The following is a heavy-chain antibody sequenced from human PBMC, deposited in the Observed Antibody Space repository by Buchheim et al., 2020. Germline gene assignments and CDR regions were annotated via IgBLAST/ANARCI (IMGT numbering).Heavy chain of an antibody. CDR2: IYRSGNT. CDR1: GDSISSNYW. J-gene: IGHJ3*02. Sequence: QVQLQESGPGLVKPSGTLSLTCAVSGDSISSNYWWSWVRQFPGKGLEWIGEIYRSGNTNYNPSLRSRVTISLDKSNHHFSLRLSSVTGADTAVYYCARHLSGFDAFDIWGQGT. D-gene: IGHD6-19*01. CDR3: ARHLSGFDAFDI. V-gene: IGHV4-4*02.